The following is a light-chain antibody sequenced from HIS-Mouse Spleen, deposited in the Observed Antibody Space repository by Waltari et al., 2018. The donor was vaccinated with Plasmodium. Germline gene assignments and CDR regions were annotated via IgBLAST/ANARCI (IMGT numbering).Light chain of an antibody. J-gene: IGLJ3*02. CDR3: CSYAGSSTWV. CDR1: SRNVGSYNL. V-gene: IGLV2-23*01. Sequence: QSALTQPASVSGSPGQSITISCTGTSRNVGSYNLVSWYQQHPGKAPNLMIYEGCKRPSGVSNRFSGSKSGNTASLTISGLQAEDEADYYCCSYAGSSTWVFGGGTKLTVL. CDR2: EGC.